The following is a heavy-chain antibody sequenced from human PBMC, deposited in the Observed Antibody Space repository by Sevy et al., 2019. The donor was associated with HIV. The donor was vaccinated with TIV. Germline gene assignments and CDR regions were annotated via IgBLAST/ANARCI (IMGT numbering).Heavy chain of an antibody. Sequence: GGSLRLSCAASGFTFSSYAMSWVRQAPGKGLEWVSAISGSGGSTYYADSVKGRFTISRDNSKNMLYLQMNSLRAEDTAVYYCAKDVVVVAAKFYYFDYWGQGTLVTVSS. CDR3: AKDVVVVAAKFYYFDY. CDR1: GFTFSSYA. D-gene: IGHD2-15*01. V-gene: IGHV3-23*01. CDR2: ISGSGGST. J-gene: IGHJ4*02.